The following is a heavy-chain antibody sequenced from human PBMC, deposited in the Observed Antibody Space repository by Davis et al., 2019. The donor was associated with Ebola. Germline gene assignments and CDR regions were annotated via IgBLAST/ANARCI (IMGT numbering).Heavy chain of an antibody. Sequence: SETLSLTCAVYGGSFSGYYWSWIRQPPGKGLEWIGYIYYSGSTNYNPSLKSRVTISVDKSKNQFSLKLSSVTAADTAVYYCTSSTSHDAFDIWGQGTMVTVSS. J-gene: IGHJ3*02. CDR3: TSSTSHDAFDI. V-gene: IGHV4-59*12. CDR1: GGSFSGYY. CDR2: IYYSGST. D-gene: IGHD2-2*01.